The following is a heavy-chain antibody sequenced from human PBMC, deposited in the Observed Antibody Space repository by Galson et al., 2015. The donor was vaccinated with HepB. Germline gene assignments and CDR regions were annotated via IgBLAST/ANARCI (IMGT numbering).Heavy chain of an antibody. J-gene: IGHJ4*02. CDR2: ISYGGTYR. D-gene: IGHD1-26*01. Sequence: SLRLSCAASGFIFTNHAIHWIRQAPGKPLEFVAAISYGGTYRPDADSPKGRFTISRDNSKNMLYLQMNSLRVEDTAMYYCARDIGVGGTSGVPDCWGEGALVTVSS. CDR3: ARDIGVGGTSGVPDC. CDR1: GFIFTNHA. V-gene: IGHV3-30-3*01.